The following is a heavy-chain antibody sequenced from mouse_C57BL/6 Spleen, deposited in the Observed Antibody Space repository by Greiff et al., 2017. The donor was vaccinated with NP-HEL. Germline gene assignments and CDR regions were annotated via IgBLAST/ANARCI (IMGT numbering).Heavy chain of an antibody. Sequence: EVKVVESGEGLVKPGGSLKLSCAASGFTFSSYAMSWVRQTPEKRLEWVAYISSGGDYIYYADTVKGRFTISRDNARNTLYLQMSSLKSEDTAMYYCTRVNSNYGYWYFDVWGTGTTVTVSS. V-gene: IGHV5-9-1*02. D-gene: IGHD2-5*01. CDR1: GFTFSSYA. CDR2: ISSGGDYI. CDR3: TRVNSNYGYWYFDV. J-gene: IGHJ1*03.